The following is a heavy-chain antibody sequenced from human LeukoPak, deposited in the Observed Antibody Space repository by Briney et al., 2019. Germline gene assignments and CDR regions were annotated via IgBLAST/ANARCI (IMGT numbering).Heavy chain of an antibody. V-gene: IGHV1-69*05. D-gene: IGHD2-15*01. J-gene: IGHJ5*02. CDR2: IIPIFGTA. CDR3: ARERGDDIVVVVAATTWFDP. CDR1: GGAFSSYA. Sequence: SVKVSCKASGGAFSSYAISWVRQAPGQGLEWMGRIIPIFGTANYAQKFQGRVTITTDESTSTAYMELSSLRSEDTAVYYCARERGDDIVVVVAATTWFDPWGQGTLVTVSS.